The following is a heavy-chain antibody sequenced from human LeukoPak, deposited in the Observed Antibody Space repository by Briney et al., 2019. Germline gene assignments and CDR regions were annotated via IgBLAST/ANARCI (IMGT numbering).Heavy chain of an antibody. D-gene: IGHD3-22*01. CDR1: GGSISSSSYY. CDR3: ARVSNCYDSSGYYYIFDY. V-gene: IGHV4-61*02. J-gene: IGHJ4*02. CDR2: IYTSGST. Sequence: SETLSLTCTVSGGSISSSSYYWSWIRQPAGKALEWIGRIYTSGSTNYNPSLKSRVTISVDKSKNQFSLRLSSVTAADTAVYYCARVSNCYDSSGYYYIFDYWGQGTLVTVSS.